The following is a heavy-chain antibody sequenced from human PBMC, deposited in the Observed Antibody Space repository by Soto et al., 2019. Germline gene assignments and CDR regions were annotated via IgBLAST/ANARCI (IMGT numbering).Heavy chain of an antibody. CDR1: GYTLTELS. CDR3: ATRGLRWFGEGCLNSLY. J-gene: IGHJ4*02. CDR2: FDPEDGET. D-gene: IGHD3-10*01. Sequence: ASVKVSCKVSGYTLTELSMHWVRQAPGKGLEWMGGFDPEDGETIYAQKFQGRVTMTEDTSTDTAYMELSSLRSEDTAVYYCATRGLRWFGEGCLNSLYWGQGTLVTVSS. V-gene: IGHV1-24*01.